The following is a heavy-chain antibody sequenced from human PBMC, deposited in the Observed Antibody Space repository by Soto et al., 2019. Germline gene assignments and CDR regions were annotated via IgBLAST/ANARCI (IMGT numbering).Heavy chain of an antibody. Sequence: PGGSLRLSCAASGITLSSYAMSWVRQAPGKGPEWVSGISASGGSTSYAASVKGRFTISRDNSKSTLYLQMNSLRADDTAVYHCAKGQNSGTYRFYFDYWGQGALVTVSS. J-gene: IGHJ4*02. D-gene: IGHD1-26*01. V-gene: IGHV3-23*01. CDR3: AKGQNSGTYRFYFDY. CDR2: ISASGGST. CDR1: GITLSSYA.